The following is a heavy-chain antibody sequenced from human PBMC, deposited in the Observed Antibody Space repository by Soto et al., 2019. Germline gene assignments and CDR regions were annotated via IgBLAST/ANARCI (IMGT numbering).Heavy chain of an antibody. CDR1: GGTFSSYA. V-gene: IGHV1-69*13. J-gene: IGHJ6*02. CDR2: IIPIFGTA. CDR3: ASPIRFLEWSQSPDYYYYYGMDV. Sequence: GASVKVSCKASGGTFSSYAISCVRQAPGQGLEWMGGIIPIFGTANYAQKFQGRVTITADESTSTAYMELSSLRSEDTAVYYCASPIRFLEWSQSPDYYYYYGMDVWGQGTTVTVSS. D-gene: IGHD3-3*01.